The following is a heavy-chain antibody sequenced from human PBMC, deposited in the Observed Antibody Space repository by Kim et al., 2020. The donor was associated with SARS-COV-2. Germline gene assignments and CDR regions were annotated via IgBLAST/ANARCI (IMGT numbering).Heavy chain of an antibody. Sequence: TINHDASVKGRFTISRENAKNSLYLQINSLGAEDTAVYYCGRDFGSVAFDIWGQGTMVTVSS. V-gene: IGHV3-48*01. D-gene: IGHD2-15*01. CDR3: GRDFGSVAFDI. CDR2: TI. J-gene: IGHJ3*02.